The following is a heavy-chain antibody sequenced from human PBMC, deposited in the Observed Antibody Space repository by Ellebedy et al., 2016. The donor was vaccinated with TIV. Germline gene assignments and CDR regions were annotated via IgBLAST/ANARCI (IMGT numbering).Heavy chain of an antibody. Sequence: AASVKVSCKASGYTFSSYYMHWVRQAPGQGLEWMGIINPSGGSTTYAQSLQGRVTMTRDTATTTVYMELSRLRSEDTAVYYCARSRSSGWLHTPDYWGRGTLVIVS. J-gene: IGHJ4*02. D-gene: IGHD6-19*01. CDR3: ARSRSSGWLHTPDY. CDR1: GYTFSSYY. V-gene: IGHV1-46*04. CDR2: INPSGGST.